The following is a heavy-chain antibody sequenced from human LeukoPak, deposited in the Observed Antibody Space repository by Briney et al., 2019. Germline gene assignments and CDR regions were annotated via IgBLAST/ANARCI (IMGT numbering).Heavy chain of an antibody. D-gene: IGHD4-17*01. CDR3: ARRSYGDQKLANWFDP. Sequence: GESLKISCKGSGYSFTSYWIGWVRQMPGKGLEWMGITYPGDSDTRYSPSFQGQVTISADKSISTAYLQWSSLKASDTAMYYCARRSYGDQKLANWFDPWGQGTLVTVSS. V-gene: IGHV5-51*01. J-gene: IGHJ5*02. CDR2: TYPGDSDT. CDR1: GYSFTSYW.